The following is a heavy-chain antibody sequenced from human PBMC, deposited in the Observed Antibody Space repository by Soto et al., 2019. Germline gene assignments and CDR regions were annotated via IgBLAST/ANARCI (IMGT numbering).Heavy chain of an antibody. CDR1: GFTFNKYG. CDR2: IWHDGSGK. V-gene: IGHV3-33*06. CDR3: AKDGERTYRSDGNCAFFDS. Sequence: HPGGSLRLSCAASGFTFNKYGIHWVRQAPGKGLEWVAVIWHDGSGKYYADYVKDRFTISRDNSKKMVYLQMKSLRVDDTATYYCAKDGERTYRSDGNCAFFDSWGQGAQVTV. J-gene: IGHJ4*02. D-gene: IGHD2-15*01.